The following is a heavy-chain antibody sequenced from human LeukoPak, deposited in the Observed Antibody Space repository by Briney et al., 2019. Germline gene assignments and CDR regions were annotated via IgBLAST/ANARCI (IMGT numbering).Heavy chain of an antibody. D-gene: IGHD1-14*01. V-gene: IGHV4-30-4*01. Sequence: SETLSLTCTVSGGSISSGDYYWSWIRQPPGKGLEWIGYIYYSGSTYYNPSLKSRVTISVDTSKNQFSLKLSPVTAADTAVYYCARWDNPYFDYWGQGTLVTVSS. CDR2: IYYSGST. CDR3: ARWDNPYFDY. J-gene: IGHJ4*02. CDR1: GGSISSGDYY.